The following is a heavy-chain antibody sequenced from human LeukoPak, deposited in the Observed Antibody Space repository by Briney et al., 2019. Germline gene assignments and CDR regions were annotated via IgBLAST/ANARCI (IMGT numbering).Heavy chain of an antibody. CDR2: ISSSSSYI. D-gene: IGHD3-22*01. CDR3: ARDEITMIVTPPTYDY. V-gene: IGHV3-21*01. CDR1: GFTFSSYS. Sequence: GGSLRLSCAASGFTFSSYSMNWVRQAPGKGLEWVSSISSSSSYIYYADSVKGRFTISRDNAKNSLYLQMNSLRAEDTAVYYCARDEITMIVTPPTYDYWGQGTLVTVSS. J-gene: IGHJ4*02.